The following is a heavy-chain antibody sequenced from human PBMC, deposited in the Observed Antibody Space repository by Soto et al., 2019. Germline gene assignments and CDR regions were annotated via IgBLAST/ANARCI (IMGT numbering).Heavy chain of an antibody. D-gene: IGHD6-19*01. CDR1: GFTFSSYA. Sequence: GGSLRLSCAASGFTFSSYAMSWVRQAPGKGLEWVSAISGSGGSTYYADSVKGRFTISRDNSKNTLYLQMNSLRAEDTAVYYCAKEIAVAGPGDRRWGGSDYWGQGTLVTVSS. CDR2: ISGSGGST. V-gene: IGHV3-23*01. J-gene: IGHJ4*02. CDR3: AKEIAVAGPGDRRWGGSDY.